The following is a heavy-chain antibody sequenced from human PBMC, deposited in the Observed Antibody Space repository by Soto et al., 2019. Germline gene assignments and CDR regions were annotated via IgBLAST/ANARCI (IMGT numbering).Heavy chain of an antibody. CDR2: IIPIFGTA. V-gene: IGHV1-69*13. Sequence: SVKVSCKASGGTFSSYAISWVRQAPGQGLEWMGGIIPIFGTANYAQKSQGRVTITADESTSTAYMELSSLRSEDTAVYYCAREQYSYGSYYYYGMDVWGQGTTVTVSS. J-gene: IGHJ6*02. CDR3: AREQYSYGSYYYYGMDV. CDR1: GGTFSSYA. D-gene: IGHD5-18*01.